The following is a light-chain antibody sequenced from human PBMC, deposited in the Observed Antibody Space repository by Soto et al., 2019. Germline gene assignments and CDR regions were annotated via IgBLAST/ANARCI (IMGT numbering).Light chain of an antibody. CDR2: EVN. J-gene: IGLJ2*01. Sequence: QSVLTQPPSASGSPGHSVTISCTGTSSDVGGYRYVSWYQQLPGKAPKLLIYEVNKRPSGVPDRFSGSKSGNTASLTVSGLQAEDEADYYCSSYATSNNVIFGGGTKLTVL. V-gene: IGLV2-8*01. CDR3: SSYATSNNVI. CDR1: SSDVGGYRY.